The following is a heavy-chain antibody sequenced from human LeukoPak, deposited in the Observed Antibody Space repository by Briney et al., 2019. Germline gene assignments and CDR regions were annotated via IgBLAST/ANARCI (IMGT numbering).Heavy chain of an antibody. CDR1: GFTFSSYW. V-gene: IGHV3-74*01. CDR2: INSDGSST. CDR3: ATSGSYKLYYFDY. Sequence: GGSLRLSCAASGFTFSSYWMHWVRQAPGKGLVWVSRINSDGSSTSYADSVKGRFTISRDNAKNTLYLQMNSLRAEDTAVYYCATSGSYKLYYFDYWGQGTLVTVSS. J-gene: IGHJ4*02. D-gene: IGHD1-26*01.